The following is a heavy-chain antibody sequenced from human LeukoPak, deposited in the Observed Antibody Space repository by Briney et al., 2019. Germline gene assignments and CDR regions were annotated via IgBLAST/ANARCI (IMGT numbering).Heavy chain of an antibody. Sequence: GGSLRLSCAAYGFTFSEYTMHWIRQAPGKGLERVSLITHDGGYVVYDDSVRGRFTISRDNSRNSLYLQMDSLRTEDTALYYCAREKRRLADFWGQGTLVTVSS. CDR2: ITHDGGYV. CDR1: GFTFSEYT. CDR3: AREKRRLADF. V-gene: IGHV3-43*01. D-gene: IGHD6-25*01. J-gene: IGHJ4*02.